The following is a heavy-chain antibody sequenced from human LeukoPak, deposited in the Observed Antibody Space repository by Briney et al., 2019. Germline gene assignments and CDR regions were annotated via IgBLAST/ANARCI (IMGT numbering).Heavy chain of an antibody. V-gene: IGHV3-53*01. Sequence: GGSLRLSCATSGFTLITNDMTWVRQAPGKGLEWVSVLYSDGNTKYTDSVQGRFTISRDNSKNTLYLEMNSLSPDDTAVYYCARGVEPLAANTLAYWGQGTLVTVSS. CDR1: GFTLITND. CDR2: LYSDGNT. D-gene: IGHD1-14*01. CDR3: ARGVEPLAANTLAY. J-gene: IGHJ4*02.